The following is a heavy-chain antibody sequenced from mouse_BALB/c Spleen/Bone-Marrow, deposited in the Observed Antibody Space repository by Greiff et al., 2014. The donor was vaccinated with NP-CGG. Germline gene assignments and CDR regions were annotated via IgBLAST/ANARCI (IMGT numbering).Heavy chain of an antibody. CDR2: IDPSDSYT. J-gene: IGHJ4*01. CDR1: GYTSTSYW. D-gene: IGHD2-3*01. CDR3: ARWLLRYYAMDD. V-gene: IGHV1-69*02. Sequence: QVQLKDSGAELVKPGASVKLSCKASGYTSTSYWMHWVKQRPGQGLEWIGEIDPSDSYTNYNQKFKGNATLTVDKSPSTAYMQLCSLTSEDSAVYFCARWLLRYYAMDDWGQGTSVTVSS.